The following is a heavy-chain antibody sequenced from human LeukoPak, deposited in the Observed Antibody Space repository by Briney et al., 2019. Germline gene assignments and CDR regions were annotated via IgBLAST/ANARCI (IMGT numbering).Heavy chain of an antibody. D-gene: IGHD5-18*01. CDR2: IYYSGST. CDR1: GGSISSGSYY. V-gene: IGHV4-61*01. CDR3: ARDLYTAMDY. Sequence: SETLSLTCTVSGGSISSGSYYWSWIRQPPGKGLEWIGYIYYSGSTNYNPSLKSRVTISEDMSKNQFSLKLSSVAAADTAVYYCARDLYTAMDYWGQGTLVTVSS. J-gene: IGHJ4*02.